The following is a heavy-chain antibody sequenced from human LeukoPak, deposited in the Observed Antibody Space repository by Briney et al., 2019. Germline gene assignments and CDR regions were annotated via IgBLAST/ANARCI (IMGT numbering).Heavy chain of an antibody. J-gene: IGHJ4*02. D-gene: IGHD6-13*01. CDR2: ISGSGGST. CDR1: GFTFSSYA. Sequence: GGSLRLSCAASGFTFSSYAMSWVRQAPGKGLEWVSAISGSGGSTYYADSVKGRFTISRDNSKSTLYLQMNSLRAEDTAVYYCAKDQKEQLVFSWSDYWGQGTLVTVSS. CDR3: AKDQKEQLVFSWSDY. V-gene: IGHV3-23*01.